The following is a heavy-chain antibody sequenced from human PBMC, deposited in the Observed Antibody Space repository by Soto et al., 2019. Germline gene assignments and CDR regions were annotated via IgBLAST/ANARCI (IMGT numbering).Heavy chain of an antibody. CDR1: DDSFRGADYY. V-gene: IGHV4-61*08. CDR3: ARGPGCIDGWRTFDF. Sequence: SETLSLTCTVSDDSFRGADYYWSWIRQPLGKGPEWIGYTYYNGDTKYNPALKSRVTMSVDTSKNQFSLRLSSVTAADTAVYFCARGPGCIDGWRTFDFWGRGILVTVSS. CDR2: TYYNGDT. D-gene: IGHD6-19*01. J-gene: IGHJ4*02.